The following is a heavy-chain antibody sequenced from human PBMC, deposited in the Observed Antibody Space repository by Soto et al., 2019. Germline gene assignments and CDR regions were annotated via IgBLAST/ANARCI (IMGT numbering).Heavy chain of an antibody. CDR2: IDPSDSYT. D-gene: IGHD6-19*01. CDR1: GYSFTSYW. Sequence: TGESLKISCKGSGYSFTSYWISWVRQMPGKGLEWMGRIDPSDSYTNYSPSFQGHVTISADKSISTAYLQWSSLKASDTAMYYCARAIAVAPADFDYWGQGTLVTVSS. CDR3: ARAIAVAPADFDY. V-gene: IGHV5-10-1*01. J-gene: IGHJ4*02.